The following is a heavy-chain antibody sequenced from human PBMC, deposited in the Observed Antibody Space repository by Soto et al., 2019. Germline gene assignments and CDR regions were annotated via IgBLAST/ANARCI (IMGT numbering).Heavy chain of an antibody. CDR3: ASSRSAAAGFYYYGMDV. CDR1: GGSISSSSYY. J-gene: IGHJ6*02. CDR2: IYYSGST. D-gene: IGHD6-13*01. Sequence: QLQLQESGPGLVKPSETLSLTCTVSGGSISSSSYYWGWIRQPPGKGLEWIGSIYYSGSTYYNPSLKSRVTISVDTSKNQFSLKLSSVTAADTAVYYCASSRSAAAGFYYYGMDVWGQGTTVTVSS. V-gene: IGHV4-39*01.